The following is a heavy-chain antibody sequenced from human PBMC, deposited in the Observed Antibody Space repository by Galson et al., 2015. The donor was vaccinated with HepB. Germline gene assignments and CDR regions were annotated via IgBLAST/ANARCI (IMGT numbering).Heavy chain of an antibody. CDR3: AKSYGLFDS. CDR1: GFAFHSHA. CDR2: ISGNGDST. J-gene: IGHJ5*01. V-gene: IGHV3-23*01. D-gene: IGHD3-16*01. Sequence: SLRLSCAASGFAFHSHAMSWVRQAPGKGLEWISGISGNGDSTFYAVSVKGRFTVSRDNSKNMLYLQMDSLTAEDTGLYFCAKSYGLFDSWAQGILVTVSS.